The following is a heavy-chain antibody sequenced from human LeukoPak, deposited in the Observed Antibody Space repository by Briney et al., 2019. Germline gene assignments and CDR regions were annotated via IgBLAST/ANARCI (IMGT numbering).Heavy chain of an antibody. CDR2: ISPSGSTK. Sequence: GGSLRLSCAASGFTFSDYYMSWIRQAPGKGLEWVSYISPSGSTKYYADFVKGRFTTSRDNAKNSLYLQMNSLRAEDTAVYYCARRGIMVGYGFDIWGQGTMVTVSS. V-gene: IGHV3-11*01. CDR1: GFTFSDYY. D-gene: IGHD1-26*01. CDR3: ARRGIMVGYGFDI. J-gene: IGHJ3*02.